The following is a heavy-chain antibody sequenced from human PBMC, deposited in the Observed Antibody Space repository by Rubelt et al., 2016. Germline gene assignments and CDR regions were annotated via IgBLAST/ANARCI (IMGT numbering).Heavy chain of an antibody. CDR2: IYHSGST. Sequence: QVQLQESGPGLVKPSETLSLTCSVSGYSISNGYYWGWIRQPPGKGLEWIGSIYHSGSTYYNPSLKIRVTISIDTSKKQFSRKLRCVTAVDTAVYYCARSQTGATLDAFDIWGQGTMVTVSS. V-gene: IGHV4-38-2*02. CDR3: ARSQTGATLDAFDI. D-gene: IGHD1-26*01. J-gene: IGHJ3*02. CDR1: GYSISNGYY.